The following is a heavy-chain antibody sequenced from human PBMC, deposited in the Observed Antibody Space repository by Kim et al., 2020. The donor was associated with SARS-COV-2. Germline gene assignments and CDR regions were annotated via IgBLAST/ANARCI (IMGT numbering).Heavy chain of an antibody. V-gene: IGHV4-4*07. Sequence: SETLSLTCTVSGGSISSYYWSWIRQPAGKGLEWIRRIYTSGSTNYNPSLKSRVTMSVDTSKNQFSLKLSSVTAADTAVYYCAREDDYYDSSGYYYFDYWGQGTLVTVSS. CDR2: IYTSGST. J-gene: IGHJ4*02. CDR1: GGSISSYY. CDR3: AREDDYYDSSGYYYFDY. D-gene: IGHD3-22*01.